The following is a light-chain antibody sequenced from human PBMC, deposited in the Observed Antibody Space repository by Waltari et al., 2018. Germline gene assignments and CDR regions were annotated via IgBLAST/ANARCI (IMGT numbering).Light chain of an antibody. CDR2: EVA. V-gene: IGLV2-8*01. CDR3: SSYGGDNNYV. J-gene: IGLJ1*01. CDR1: SSDVGGFSY. Sequence: QSALTQPPSASGSPGQSVTISCTGTSSDVGGFSYVSWFQQHPGKAPKLIIYEVAKRPSGVPDLFSGSKSGNTASLTVSGLQAEDEADYYCSSYGGDNNYVFGSGTKVTVL.